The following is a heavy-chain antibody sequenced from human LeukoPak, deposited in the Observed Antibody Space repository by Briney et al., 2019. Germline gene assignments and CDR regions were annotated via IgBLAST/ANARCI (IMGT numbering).Heavy chain of an antibody. CDR2: ITSGGDYV. CDR3: ARVSIFGVVIANDY. J-gene: IGHJ4*02. Sequence: GGSLRLSCAASGFTFGSYTMSWVRQAPGKGLQWVSTITSGGDYVYYADPVKGRFTISRDDSKNSLCLHMNSLRAEDTAVYYCARVSIFGVVIANDYWGQGPVVTVSS. V-gene: IGHV3-21*01. D-gene: IGHD3-16*02. CDR1: GFTFGSYT.